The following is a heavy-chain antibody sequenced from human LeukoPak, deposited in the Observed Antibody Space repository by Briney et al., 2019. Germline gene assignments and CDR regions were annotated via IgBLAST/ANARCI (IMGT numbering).Heavy chain of an antibody. V-gene: IGHV1-18*04. CDR2: ISAYNGNT. J-gene: IGHJ6*04. CDR1: GYTFTGYY. D-gene: IGHD2/OR15-2a*01. Sequence: ASVKVSCKASGYTFTGYYMHWVRQAPGQGPEWMGWISAYNGNTNYAQNLQGRVTMATDTSTSTAYMELRSLRSDDTAVYYCAGHRYCNSPTCLPGVWGKGTTVTVSS. CDR3: AGHRYCNSPTCLPGV.